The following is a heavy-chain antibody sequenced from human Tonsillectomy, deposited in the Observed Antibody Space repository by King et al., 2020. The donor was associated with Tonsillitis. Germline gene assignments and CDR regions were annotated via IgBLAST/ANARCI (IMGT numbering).Heavy chain of an antibody. J-gene: IGHJ3*02. V-gene: IGHV3-21*01. D-gene: IGHD3-22*01. CDR3: AKDKGASYYDSSRGAFDI. Sequence: VQLVESGGDLVKPGGSLRLSCATSAFIFRDYDMNWVRQVPGKRLEWVSSIRSSGNDIFYADSVKGRFTISRDNAKNSLFLQMNSLRVEDTAVYYCAKDKGASYYDSSRGAFDIWGQGTMVTVSS. CDR1: AFIFRDYD. CDR2: IRSSGNDI.